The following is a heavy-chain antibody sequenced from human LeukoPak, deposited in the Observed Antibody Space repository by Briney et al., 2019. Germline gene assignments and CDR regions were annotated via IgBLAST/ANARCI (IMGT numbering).Heavy chain of an antibody. J-gene: IGHJ2*01. CDR3: ARAPSLFYYDDSGYYNGYFDL. V-gene: IGHV3-33*01. CDR2: IWFDGTHE. D-gene: IGHD3-22*01. CDR1: GFTFSSYG. Sequence: GRSLRLSCAASGFTFSSYGVHWVRQAPGKGLEWVAVIWFDGTHEYYADSVKGRFTISRDNSKKTLFLQMNRLRAEDTAMYYCARAPSLFYYDDSGYYNGYFDLWGRGTLVTVSP.